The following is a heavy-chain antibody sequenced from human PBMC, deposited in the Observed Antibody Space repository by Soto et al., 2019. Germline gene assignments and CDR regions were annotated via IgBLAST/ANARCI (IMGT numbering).Heavy chain of an antibody. Sequence: ASVKVSCKASGGTFSSYAISWVRQAPGQGLEWMGGIIPIFGTANYAQKFQGRVTITADKSTSTAYMELSSLRSEDTAVYYCARDPRPYYYDSSRLYNWFDPWGQGALVTVSS. V-gene: IGHV1-69*06. CDR1: GGTFSSYA. D-gene: IGHD3-22*01. CDR3: ARDPRPYYYDSSRLYNWFDP. J-gene: IGHJ5*02. CDR2: IIPIFGTA.